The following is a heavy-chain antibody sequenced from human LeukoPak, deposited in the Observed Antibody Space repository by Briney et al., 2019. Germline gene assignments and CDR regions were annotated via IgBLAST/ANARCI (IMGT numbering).Heavy chain of an antibody. CDR2: ISGNSGTT. D-gene: IGHD3-16*01. CDR1: GFTFSTYV. CDR3: AKDSGPFMSLPYYFDY. Sequence: GGSLRLSCAASGFTFSTYVMSWVRQGPGKGLEWVSAISGNSGTTNYADSVKGRFTISRDNSKNTLYLQMNSLRVEDTAVYYCAKDSGPFMSLPYYFDYWGQGTPVTVSS. V-gene: IGHV3-23*01. J-gene: IGHJ4*02.